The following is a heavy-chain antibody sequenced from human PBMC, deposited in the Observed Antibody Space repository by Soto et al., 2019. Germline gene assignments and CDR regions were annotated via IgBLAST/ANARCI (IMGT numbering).Heavy chain of an antibody. CDR3: AREMVQIDN. Sequence: SLILSCAASGFRLGDYWMSWVRQAPGKGLEWVANIKQDGSEKYYVDSVKGRFTISRDNAKKSLYLQMNSLRVEDTAVYYCAREMVQIDNWGQGTMVTVSS. J-gene: IGHJ4*02. V-gene: IGHV3-7*01. CDR1: GFRLGDYW. CDR2: IKQDGSEK. D-gene: IGHD1-1*01.